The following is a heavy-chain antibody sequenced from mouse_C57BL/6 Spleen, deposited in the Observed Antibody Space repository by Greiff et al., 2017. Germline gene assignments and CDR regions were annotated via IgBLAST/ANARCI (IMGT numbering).Heavy chain of an antibody. V-gene: IGHV1-55*01. CDR3: ARVSYGSSPPYAMDY. J-gene: IGHJ4*01. CDR1: GYTFTSYW. CDR2: IYPGSGST. D-gene: IGHD1-1*01. Sequence: QVQLKQPGAELVKPGASVKMSCKASGYTFTSYWITWVKQRPGQGLEWIGDIYPGSGSTNYNEKFKSKATLTVDTSSSTAYMQLSSLTSEDSAVYCCARVSYGSSPPYAMDYWGQGTSVTVSS.